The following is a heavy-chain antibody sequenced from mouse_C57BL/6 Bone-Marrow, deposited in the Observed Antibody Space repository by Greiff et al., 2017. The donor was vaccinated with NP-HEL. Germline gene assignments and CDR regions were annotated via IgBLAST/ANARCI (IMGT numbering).Heavy chain of an antibody. J-gene: IGHJ2*01. V-gene: IGHV14-3*01. Sequence: VQLQQSVAELVRPGASVKLSCTASGFNIKNTYMHWVKQRPEQGLEWIGRIDPANGNNKYAPKFQGKATINADPSSNTAYLQLSSLTSDDTAIYYGAGGVVAKHWGQGTTLTVSS. D-gene: IGHD1-1*01. CDR3: AGGVVAKH. CDR2: IDPANGNN. CDR1: GFNIKNTY.